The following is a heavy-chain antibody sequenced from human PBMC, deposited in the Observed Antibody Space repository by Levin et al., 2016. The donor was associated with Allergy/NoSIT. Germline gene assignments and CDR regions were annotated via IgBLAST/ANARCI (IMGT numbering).Heavy chain of an antibody. CDR2: TYYRSKWLN. D-gene: IGHD3-10*01. Sequence: WIRQSPSRGLEWLGRTYYRSKWLNDYAVSVKSRITITADTSKNQFSLHLNSVTPEDTAVYYCARGSSGGLRDNWGQGTLVTVSS. CDR3: ARGSSGGLRDN. V-gene: IGHV6-1*01. J-gene: IGHJ4*02.